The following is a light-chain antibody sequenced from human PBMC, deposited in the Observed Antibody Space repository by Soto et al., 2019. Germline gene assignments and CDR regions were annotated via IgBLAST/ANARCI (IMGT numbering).Light chain of an antibody. CDR1: KSNIGSNP. CDR2: GND. Sequence: QSVLTQPPSASETPGQRVAISCSGSKSNIGSNPVNWYQHLPGTAPKLLIYGNDRRPSGVPDRFSGSNSGTSASLAISGLQSEDEADYYCAAWDDSLNGLLFGGGTKLTVL. J-gene: IGLJ2*01. CDR3: AAWDDSLNGLL. V-gene: IGLV1-44*01.